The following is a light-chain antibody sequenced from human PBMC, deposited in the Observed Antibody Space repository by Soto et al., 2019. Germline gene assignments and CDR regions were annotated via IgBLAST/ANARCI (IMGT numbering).Light chain of an antibody. CDR1: QSVSSSY. CDR3: QQYDSSPRT. CDR2: GAS. J-gene: IGKJ2*01. V-gene: IGKV3-20*01. Sequence: EIVLTQSPGTLSLSPGERATLSCSASQSVSSSYLAWYQQKPGQAPRLLIYGASSRATGIPDRFSGSRSGKDFTLTITRLEPEDFAVYYCQQYDSSPRTFGQGTNLEIK.